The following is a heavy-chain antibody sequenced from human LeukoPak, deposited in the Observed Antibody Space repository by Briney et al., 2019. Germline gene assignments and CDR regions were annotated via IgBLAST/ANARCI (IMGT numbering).Heavy chain of an antibody. D-gene: IGHD2-2*01. J-gene: IGHJ5*02. CDR1: DYTFSSYS. CDR3: ARDIDCSSTSCYEYNWFDP. CDR2: MNPNSGNT. Sequence: ASVKVSCKASDYTFSSYSFIWVRQAPGQGLEWMGWMNPNSGNTGYAQKFQGRVTMTRNTSISTAYMELSSLRSEDTAVYYCARDIDCSSTSCYEYNWFDPWGQGTLVTVSS. V-gene: IGHV1-8*02.